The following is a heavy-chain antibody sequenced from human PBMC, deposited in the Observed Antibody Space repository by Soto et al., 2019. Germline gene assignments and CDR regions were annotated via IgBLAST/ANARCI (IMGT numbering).Heavy chain of an antibody. CDR1: GYTFTCYA. Sequence: GASVKVSCKASGYTFTCYAIHWVRQAPGQRLEWMGWINAGNGNTKYSQKFQGRVTITRDTSASTAYMELSSLRSEDTAVYYCARAPGGSSSFVDYWGQGTLVTVSS. J-gene: IGHJ4*02. V-gene: IGHV1-3*01. D-gene: IGHD6-6*01. CDR2: INAGNGNT. CDR3: ARAPGGSSSFVDY.